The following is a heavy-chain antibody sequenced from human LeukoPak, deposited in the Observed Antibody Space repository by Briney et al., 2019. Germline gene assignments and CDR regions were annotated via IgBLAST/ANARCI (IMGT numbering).Heavy chain of an antibody. J-gene: IGHJ4*02. Sequence: ASVNVSCKASGYTFTSYDINWVRQATGQGLEWMGWMNPNSGNTGYAQKFQGRVTITRNTSISTAYMELSSLRSEDTAVYYCARAYTMVRGVMVGYWGQGTLVTVSS. D-gene: IGHD3-10*01. CDR2: MNPNSGNT. CDR3: ARAYTMVRGVMVGY. V-gene: IGHV1-8*03. CDR1: GYTFTSYD.